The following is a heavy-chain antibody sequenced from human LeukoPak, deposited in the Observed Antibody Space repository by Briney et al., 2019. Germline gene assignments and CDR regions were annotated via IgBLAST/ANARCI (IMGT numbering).Heavy chain of an antibody. CDR2: ICSSSSYI. CDR3: ARDAYYYDRSGYYRYFDY. D-gene: IGHD3-22*01. CDR1: GFTFNSYS. Sequence: GGSLRLSCAASGFTFNSYSMNWVRQAPGKGLEWVSAICSSSSYIYYADSVKGRFTISRDNAKNSLYLQMDSLRAEDTAVYYCARDAYYYDRSGYYRYFDYWGQGTLVTVSS. J-gene: IGHJ4*02. V-gene: IGHV3-21*01.